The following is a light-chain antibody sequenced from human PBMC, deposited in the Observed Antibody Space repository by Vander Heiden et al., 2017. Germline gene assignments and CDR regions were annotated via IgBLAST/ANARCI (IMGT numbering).Light chain of an antibody. V-gene: IGLV3-10*01. J-gene: IGLJ3*02. CDR2: EDI. CDR3: FSTDSSGNHMV. Sequence: RITCSGDALPKKYAFWYQQKSGQAPVLVIYEDIKRPSGIPERFSGSSSGTMATLTISGAQVEDEADYYCFSTDSSGNHMVFGGGTKLNVL. CDR1: ALPKKY.